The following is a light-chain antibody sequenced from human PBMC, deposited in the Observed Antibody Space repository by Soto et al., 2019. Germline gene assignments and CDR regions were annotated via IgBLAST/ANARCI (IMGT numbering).Light chain of an antibody. Sequence: QSALTQPASVSGSPGQSITISCTGTSSDVGGYNYVSWYQQHPDKAPKLMIYEVSNWPSGVSNRFSGSKSGNTASLTISGLQAEDEADYYCSSYTSSGTLVFGGGTKVTVL. CDR2: EVS. J-gene: IGLJ2*01. CDR1: SSDVGGYNY. V-gene: IGLV2-14*01. CDR3: SSYTSSGTLV.